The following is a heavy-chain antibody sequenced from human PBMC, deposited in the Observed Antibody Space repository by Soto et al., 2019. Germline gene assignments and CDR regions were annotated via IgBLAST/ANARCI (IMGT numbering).Heavy chain of an antibody. J-gene: IGHJ4*02. D-gene: IGHD3-3*01. CDR3: ARRGWSGYYLGIDY. CDR2: INYSGTT. CDR1: GDSISTYY. V-gene: IGHV4-59*08. Sequence: QVQLQESGPGLVKPSETLSLTCTVSGDSISTYYWSWIRQPPGKGLEWIGCINYSGTTNYNPSVKSRVTISVDPSKNQFSLKLSPVTAADTAVYYCARRGWSGYYLGIDYWGQGTLVTVSS.